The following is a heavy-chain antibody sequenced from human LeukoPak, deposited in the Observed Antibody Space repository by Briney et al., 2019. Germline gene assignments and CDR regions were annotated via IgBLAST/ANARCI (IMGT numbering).Heavy chain of an antibody. CDR3: ARGKEKWLDHFDY. Sequence: PGGSLRLSCAASGFSFSSYEMNWVRQAPGKGLEWVSYISGSGSIIYYADSVKGRFTVSRDNAKNSLYLQMNDLRAEDTAVYYCARGKEKWLDHFDYWGQGSLVTVSS. V-gene: IGHV3-48*03. J-gene: IGHJ4*02. CDR1: GFSFSSYE. D-gene: IGHD6-19*01. CDR2: ISGSGSII.